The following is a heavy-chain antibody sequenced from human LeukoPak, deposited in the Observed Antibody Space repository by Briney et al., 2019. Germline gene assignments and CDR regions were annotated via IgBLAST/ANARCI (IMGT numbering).Heavy chain of an antibody. D-gene: IGHD6-13*01. CDR2: INPNSGGT. V-gene: IGHV1-2*02. CDR3: ARVEIAPAAGYWFDP. CDR1: GYTFTGYY. J-gene: IGHJ5*02. Sequence: ASVKVSCKASGYTFTGYYMHWVRQAPGQGLEWMGWINPNSGGTNYAQKFQGRVTMTRDTSISTAYMELSRLRSDDTAVYYCARVEIAPAAGYWFDPWGQGTLVTVSS.